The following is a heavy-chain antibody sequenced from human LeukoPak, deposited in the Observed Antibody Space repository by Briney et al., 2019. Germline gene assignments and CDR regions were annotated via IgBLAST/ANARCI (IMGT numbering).Heavy chain of an antibody. CDR3: ARETSSYYYKSYFDY. CDR2: INSDGSRT. CDR1: GFTFSNYW. D-gene: IGHD3-22*01. J-gene: IGHJ4*02. Sequence: GGSLRLSCAASGFTFSNYWMHWVRQAPGKGLVWVSRINSDGSRTNYADSVKGRFTISRDNAKNTLYLQTNSLRAEDTAMYYCARETSSYYYKSYFDYWGQGTLVTISS. V-gene: IGHV3-74*01.